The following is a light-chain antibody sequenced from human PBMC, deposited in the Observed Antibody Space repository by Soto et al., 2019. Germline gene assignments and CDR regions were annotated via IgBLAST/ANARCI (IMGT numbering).Light chain of an antibody. J-gene: IGLJ1*01. V-gene: IGLV3-1*01. CDR3: QAWDSSTFYV. CDR1: KLGDKY. Sequence: SYELTQPPSVSVSPGQTATITCSGDKLGDKYACWYQQKAGQSPVLVIYQDSKRPSGIPERFSGSNSGNTATLTISGTQAMDEADYYCQAWDSSTFYVFGTGTKLTVL. CDR2: QDS.